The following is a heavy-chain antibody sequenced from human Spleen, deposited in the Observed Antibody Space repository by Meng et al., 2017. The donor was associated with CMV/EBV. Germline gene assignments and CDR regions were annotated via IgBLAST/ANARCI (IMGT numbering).Heavy chain of an antibody. CDR3: ARGPWWNYEDY. CDR1: GGTFSSYT. Sequence: SVKVSCKASGGTFSSYTISWVRQAPGQGLEWMGRIIPILGIANYAQKFQGRVTITADKSTSTAYMELSSLRYDDTAVYYCARGPWWNYEDYWGQGTLVTVSS. V-gene: IGHV1-69*02. J-gene: IGHJ4*02. D-gene: IGHD1-7*01. CDR2: IIPILGIA.